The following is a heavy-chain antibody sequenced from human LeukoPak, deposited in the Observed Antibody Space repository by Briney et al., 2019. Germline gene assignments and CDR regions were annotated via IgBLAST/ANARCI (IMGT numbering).Heavy chain of an antibody. V-gene: IGHV4-39*07. CDR2: ISYTGST. D-gene: IGHD2-2*01. Sequence: SETLSLTCTVSGGSISSSNYYWGWIRQPPGKGLEWIGSISYTGSTYYNPSLKSRVTISVDTSKNQFSLKLSSVTAADTAVYYCARDSRSLAYCSSTSCLTFDYWGQGTLVTVSS. CDR1: GGSISSSNYY. CDR3: ARDSRSLAYCSSTSCLTFDY. J-gene: IGHJ4*02.